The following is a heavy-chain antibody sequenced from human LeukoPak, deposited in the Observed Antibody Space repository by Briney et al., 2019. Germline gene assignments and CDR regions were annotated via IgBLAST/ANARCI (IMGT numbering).Heavy chain of an antibody. V-gene: IGHV3-30*18. J-gene: IGHJ4*02. CDR3: AKAGEMATSSPLDY. CDR2: ISYDGSNK. D-gene: IGHD5-24*01. CDR1: GFTFSSYG. Sequence: GSLRLSCAASGFTFSSYGMHWVRQAPGKGLEWVAVISYDGSNKYYADSVKGRFTISRDNSKNTLYLQMNSLRAEDTAVYYCAKAGEMATSSPLDYWGQETLVTVSS.